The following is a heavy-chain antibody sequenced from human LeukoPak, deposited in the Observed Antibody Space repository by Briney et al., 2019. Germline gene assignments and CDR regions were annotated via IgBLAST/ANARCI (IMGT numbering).Heavy chain of an antibody. D-gene: IGHD2-8*01. CDR2: IWYDGSNK. CDR3: TRTNGARTRYYYYYMDV. J-gene: IGHJ6*03. V-gene: IGHV3-33*01. CDR1: GFTFSSCG. Sequence: GGSLRLSCAASGFTFSSCGMHWVRQAPGKGLEWVAVIWYDGSNKYYTDSVKGRFTISRDNSKNTLYLQMNSLRAEDTAVYYCTRTNGARTRYYYYYMDVWGKGTTVTVSS.